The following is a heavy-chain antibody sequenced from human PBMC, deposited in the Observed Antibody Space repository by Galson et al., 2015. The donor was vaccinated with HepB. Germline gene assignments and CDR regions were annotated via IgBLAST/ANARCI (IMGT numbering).Heavy chain of an antibody. Sequence: SLRLSCAASGFTFSSYSMNWVRQAPGKGLEWVSSISSSSSYIYYADSVKGRFTISRDNAKNSLYLQMNSLRAEDTAVYYCARDAGVLWFGAYGLWGRGTLVTVSS. V-gene: IGHV3-21*01. J-gene: IGHJ2*01. D-gene: IGHD3-10*01. CDR3: ARDAGVLWFGAYGL. CDR2: ISSSSSYI. CDR1: GFTFSSYS.